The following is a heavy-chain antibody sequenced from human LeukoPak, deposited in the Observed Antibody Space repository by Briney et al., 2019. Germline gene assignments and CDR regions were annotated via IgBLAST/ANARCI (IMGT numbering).Heavy chain of an antibody. Sequence: GGSLRLSCAASGFTFSSYAMHWVRQAPGKGLEWVAVISYDGSNKYYADSVKGRFTISRDNSKNTLYLQMNSLRAEDTAVYCCARDAEWELLRWYYFDYWGQGTLVTVSS. J-gene: IGHJ4*02. D-gene: IGHD1-26*01. V-gene: IGHV3-30-3*01. CDR3: ARDAEWELLRWYYFDY. CDR2: ISYDGSNK. CDR1: GFTFSSYA.